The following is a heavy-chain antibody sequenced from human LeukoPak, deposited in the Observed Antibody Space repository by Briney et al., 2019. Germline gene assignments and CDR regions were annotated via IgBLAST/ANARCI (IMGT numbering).Heavy chain of an antibody. CDR1: GFTFENYA. D-gene: IGHD2-15*01. Sequence: PGGSLRLSCVASGFTFENYAMHWVRQAPGKGLEWVAAIWYDGSNKYYTDSVKGRFTISRDNSKNTLYVQMNSLRAEDTAVYYCAREADCSGGSCYRGAFDIWGQGTMVTVSS. V-gene: IGHV3-33*01. CDR3: AREADCSGGSCYRGAFDI. J-gene: IGHJ3*02. CDR2: IWYDGSNK.